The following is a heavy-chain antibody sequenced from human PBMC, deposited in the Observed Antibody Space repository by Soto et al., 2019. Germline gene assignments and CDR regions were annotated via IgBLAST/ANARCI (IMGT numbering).Heavy chain of an antibody. CDR2: INPNSGGT. V-gene: IGHV1-2*02. Sequence: QVQLVQSGAEVKKPGASVKVSCKASGYTFTGYYMHWVRQAPGQGLEWMGWINPNSGGTNYAQKFQGRVTMTRDTSISTAYMELSRLRSDVTAVYYCARDYGYQLLLSYYYYGMDVWGQGTTVTVSS. CDR3: ARDYGYQLLLSYYYYGMDV. D-gene: IGHD2-2*01. J-gene: IGHJ6*02. CDR1: GYTFTGYY.